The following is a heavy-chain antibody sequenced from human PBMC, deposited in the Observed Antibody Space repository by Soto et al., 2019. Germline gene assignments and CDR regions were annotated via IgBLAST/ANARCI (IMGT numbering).Heavy chain of an antibody. Sequence: QVQLVQSGAEVKKPGASVKVSCKASGYTFPSYDINWVRQATGQGLEWMGWMNPNSGNTGYAQKFQGRVTMTRNTSISTAYMXLSXXXSXXXAVXXXAXXXXXXXXWFDPWGQGTLVTVSS. J-gene: IGHJ5*02. CDR2: MNPNSGNT. CDR1: GYTFPSYD. CDR3: AXXXXXXXXWFDP. V-gene: IGHV1-8*01.